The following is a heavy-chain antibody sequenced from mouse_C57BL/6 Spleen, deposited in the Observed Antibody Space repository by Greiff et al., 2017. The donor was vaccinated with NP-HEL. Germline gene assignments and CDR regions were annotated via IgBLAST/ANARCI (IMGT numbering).Heavy chain of an antibody. V-gene: IGHV5-16*01. CDR1: GFTFSDYY. D-gene: IGHD1-1*01. CDR3: AREASSYGYAMDY. Sequence: DVRLVESEGGLVQPGSSMKLSCTASGFTFSDYYMAWVRQVPEKGLEWVANINDDGSSTYYLDSLKSRFIISRDNAKNILYLQMSSLKSEDTATYYCAREASSYGYAMDYWGQGTSVTVSS. CDR2: INDDGSST. J-gene: IGHJ4*01.